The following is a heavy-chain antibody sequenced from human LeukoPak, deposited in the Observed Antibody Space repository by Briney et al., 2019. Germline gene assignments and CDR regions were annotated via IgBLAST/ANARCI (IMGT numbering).Heavy chain of an antibody. V-gene: IGHV4-4*07. D-gene: IGHD4-11*01. Sequence: SETLSLTCTVSGGSISSYYWSWIRQPAGKGLEWIGRIYTSGSTNYNPSLKSRVTMSVDTSKNQFSLKLSSVTAADTAVYYCARYNPGYSNYDSSFDYWGQGTLVTVSS. CDR3: ARYNPGYSNYDSSFDY. CDR2: IYTSGST. CDR1: GGSISSYY. J-gene: IGHJ4*02.